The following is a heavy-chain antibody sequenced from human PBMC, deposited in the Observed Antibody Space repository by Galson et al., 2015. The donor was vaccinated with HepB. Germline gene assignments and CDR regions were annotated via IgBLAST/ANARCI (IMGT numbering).Heavy chain of an antibody. V-gene: IGHV3-23*01. CDR2: ISGSGGST. D-gene: IGHD3-3*01. J-gene: IGHJ4*02. CDR3: AKDYGYDFWSGYDGPIG. CDR1: GYTFSSYA. Sequence: SLRLSCAASGYTFSSYAMSWVRQAPGKGLEWVSAISGSGGSTYYADSVKGRFTISRDNSKDTLYLQMNSLRAEDTAVYYCAKDYGYDFWSGYDGPIGWGQGTLVTVSS.